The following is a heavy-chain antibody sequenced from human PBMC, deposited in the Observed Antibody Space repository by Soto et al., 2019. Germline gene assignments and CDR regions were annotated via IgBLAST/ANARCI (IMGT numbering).Heavy chain of an antibody. CDR1: GFTFSSYG. CDR2: ISFDGSKT. Sequence: PGGSLRLSCEASGFTFSSYGMHWVRQAPGKGLEWVAVISFDGSKTYYADSVKGRFTISRDNSKNTLNLQMHSLRAEDTAVYYCEKDEVRVLVVVRDYYGMDVWGQGTTVTVSS. CDR3: EKDEVRVLVVVRDYYGMDV. D-gene: IGHD2-8*02. V-gene: IGHV3-30*18. J-gene: IGHJ6*02.